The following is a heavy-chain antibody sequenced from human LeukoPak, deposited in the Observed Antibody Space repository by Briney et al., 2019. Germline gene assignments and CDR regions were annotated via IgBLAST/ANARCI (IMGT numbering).Heavy chain of an antibody. CDR2: IYYSGST. J-gene: IGHJ4*02. CDR1: GGSISSYY. Sequence: SETLSLTCTVSGGSISSYYWSWIRQPPGKGLEWIGYIYYSGSTNYNPSLKSRVTISVDTSKNQFSLKLSSVTAADTAVYYCARHYGSGSYPYFDYWGQGTLVTVSS. V-gene: IGHV4-59*01. CDR3: ARHYGSGSYPYFDY. D-gene: IGHD3-10*01.